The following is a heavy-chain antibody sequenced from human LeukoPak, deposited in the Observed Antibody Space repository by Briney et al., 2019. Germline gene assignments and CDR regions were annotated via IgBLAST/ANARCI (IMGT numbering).Heavy chain of an antibody. CDR2: IRYDGSNQ. D-gene: IGHD3-10*01. CDR3: ASKLRFGEPY. CDR1: GFTFSSYG. Sequence: PGGSLRLSCAASGFTFSSYGMNWVRQAPGKGLEWVAFIRYDGSNQYYADSVKGRFTISRDNSKNTLYLQMNSLRAEDTAVYYCASKLRFGEPYWGQGTLVTVSS. V-gene: IGHV3-30*02. J-gene: IGHJ4*02.